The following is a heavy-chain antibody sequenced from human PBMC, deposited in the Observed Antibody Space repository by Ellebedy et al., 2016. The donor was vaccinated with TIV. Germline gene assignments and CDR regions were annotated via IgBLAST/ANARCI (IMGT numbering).Heavy chain of an antibody. CDR2: LPYSGTT. D-gene: IGHD3-16*01. Sequence: MPGGSLRLSCTVSGGSISRSDYYWGWIRQPPGKGLEWIGSLPYSGTTYYNPSLKSRVTMSVDTSKNQFSLKLTSVTAADTAVYFCARDPPGDDAFDIWGQGTMVTVSS. CDR3: ARDPPGDDAFDI. J-gene: IGHJ3*02. V-gene: IGHV4-39*07. CDR1: GGSISRSDYY.